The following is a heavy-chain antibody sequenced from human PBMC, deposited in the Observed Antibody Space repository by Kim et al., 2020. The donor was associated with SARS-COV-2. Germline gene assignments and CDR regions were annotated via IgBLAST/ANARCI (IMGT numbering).Heavy chain of an antibody. V-gene: IGHV5-51*01. CDR3: ARHTYYYGSGSYYTGGMDV. Sequence: GESLKISCKGSGYSFTSYWIGWVRQMPGKGLEWMGIIYPGDYDTRYSPSFQGQVTIPADKSISTAYLQWSSLKASDTAMYYCARHTYYYGSGSYYTGGMDVWGQGTPVTVSS. D-gene: IGHD3-10*01. J-gene: IGHJ6*02. CDR2: IYPGDYDT. CDR1: GYSFTSYW.